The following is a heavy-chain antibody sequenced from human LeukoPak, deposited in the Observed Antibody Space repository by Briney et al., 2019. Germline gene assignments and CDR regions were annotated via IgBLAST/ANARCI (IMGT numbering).Heavy chain of an antibody. J-gene: IGHJ4*02. Sequence: PSETLSLTCTVSGGSISSSSYYWGWIRQPPGKGLEWIGSIYYSGTTYYNPSLKSRVTISVDTSKNQFSLKVNSVTAADTAVYYCARRRRSGSAGVWGQGTLVTVSS. CDR2: IYYSGTT. CDR3: ARRRRSGSAGV. CDR1: GGSISSSSYY. D-gene: IGHD1-26*01. V-gene: IGHV4-39*01.